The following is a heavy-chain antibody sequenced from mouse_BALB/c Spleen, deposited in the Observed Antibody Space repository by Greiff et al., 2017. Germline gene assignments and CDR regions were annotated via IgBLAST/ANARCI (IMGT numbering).Heavy chain of an antibody. CDR3: ASPGSSAWFAY. V-gene: IGHV14-3*02. J-gene: IGHJ3*01. Sequence: VQLKESGAELVKPGASVKLSCTASGFNIKDTYMHWVKQRPEQGLEWIGRIDPANGNTKYDPKFQGKATITADTSSNTAYLQLSSLTSEDTAVYYCASPGSSAWFAYWGQGTLVTVSA. D-gene: IGHD1-1*01. CDR1: GFNIKDTY. CDR2: IDPANGNT.